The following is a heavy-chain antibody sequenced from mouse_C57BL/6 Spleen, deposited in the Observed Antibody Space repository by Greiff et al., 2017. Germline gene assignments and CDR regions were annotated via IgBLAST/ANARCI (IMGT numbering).Heavy chain of an antibody. CDR2: IHPNSGST. CDR3: ARSDGYLHYFDY. CDR1: GYTFTSYW. D-gene: IGHD2-3*01. J-gene: IGHJ2*01. V-gene: IGHV1-64*01. Sequence: QVQLKQPGAELVKPGASVKLSCKASGYTFTSYWMHWVKQRPGQGLEWIGMIHPNSGSTNYNEKFKSKATLTVDKSSSTAYMQLSSLTSEDSAVYYCARSDGYLHYFDYWGQGTTLTVSS.